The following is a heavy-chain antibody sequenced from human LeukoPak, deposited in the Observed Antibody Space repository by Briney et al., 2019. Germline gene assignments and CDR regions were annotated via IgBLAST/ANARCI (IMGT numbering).Heavy chain of an antibody. D-gene: IGHD1-1*01. CDR2: GNYIGRT. CDR3: PLRLTTRRLATATTWFDP. J-gene: IGHJ5*02. Sequence: SETLSLTCAGYGESFDKFYWNWIRHCPGKGLDWLGEGNYIGRTNYNPARGSRIALSADASKRQFSLKLTSLTAAATAVYSCPLRLTTRRLATATTWFDPWGQGTLVSVSS. V-gene: IGHV4-34*01. CDR1: GESFDKFY.